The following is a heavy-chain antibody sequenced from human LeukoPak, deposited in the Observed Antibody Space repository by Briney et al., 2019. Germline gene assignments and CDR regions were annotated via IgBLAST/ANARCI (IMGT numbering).Heavy chain of an antibody. CDR2: ISGGGGST. D-gene: IGHD2-2*01. Sequence: PGGSLRLSCAASGFTFSSYAMNWVRQAPGNGLEWVSVISGGGGSTYYADSVKGRFTISRDNSKNTLYLQMNSLRAEDTAVYYCARLPAAINGYFDPWGQGTLVTVSS. V-gene: IGHV3-23*01. CDR3: ARLPAAINGYFDP. J-gene: IGHJ5*02. CDR1: GFTFSSYA.